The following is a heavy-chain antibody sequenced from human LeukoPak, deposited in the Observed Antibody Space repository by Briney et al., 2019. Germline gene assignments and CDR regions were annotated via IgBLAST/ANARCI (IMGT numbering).Heavy chain of an antibody. V-gene: IGHV3-21*01. CDR2: ISSSSGYI. D-gene: IGHD5-18*01. CDR3: ARPLREYSSGQGAFDY. Sequence: GGSLRLSCAASGFTFSSYSMNWVRQAPGKGLEWVSSISSSSGYIYYADSVKGRFTISRDNAKNSLYLQMDSLRAEDTAVYYCARPLREYSSGQGAFDYWGQGTLVTVSS. J-gene: IGHJ4*02. CDR1: GFTFSSYS.